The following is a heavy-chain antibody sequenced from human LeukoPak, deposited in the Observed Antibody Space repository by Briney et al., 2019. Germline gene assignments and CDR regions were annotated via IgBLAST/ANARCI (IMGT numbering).Heavy chain of an antibody. CDR1: GGSISSGGYY. J-gene: IGHJ5*02. Sequence: SQTLSLTCTVSGGSISSGGYYWSWIRQHPGKGLEWIGYIYYSGSTYYNPSLKSRVTTSVDTSKNQFSLKLSSVTAADTAVYYCARVNSKTGPAYQLLNWFDPWGQGTLVTVSS. CDR2: IYYSGST. V-gene: IGHV4-31*03. CDR3: ARVNSKTGPAYQLLNWFDP. D-gene: IGHD2-2*01.